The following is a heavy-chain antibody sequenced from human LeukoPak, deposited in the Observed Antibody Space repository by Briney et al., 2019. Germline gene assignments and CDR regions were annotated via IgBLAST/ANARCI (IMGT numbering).Heavy chain of an antibody. Sequence: GGPLRLSCAASAFTFSSYSMNWVRQAPGKGLEWVSSISSRGNYIYYADSVKGRFTISRDNAQNSLYLQMNSLRVEDTAVYYCARETQEEAFDIWGQGTMVTVSS. J-gene: IGHJ3*02. V-gene: IGHV3-21*01. CDR2: ISSRGNYI. CDR3: ARETQEEAFDI. CDR1: AFTFSSYS.